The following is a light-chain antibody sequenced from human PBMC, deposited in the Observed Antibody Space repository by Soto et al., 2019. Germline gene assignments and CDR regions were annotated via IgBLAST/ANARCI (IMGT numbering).Light chain of an antibody. CDR3: AAWDDSLNGPV. CDR2: SNN. V-gene: IGLV1-44*01. CDR1: SSNIGSNT. Sequence: QSVLTQPPSASGTPGQRVTLSCSGSSSNIGSNTVNWYQQLPGTAPQLLIYSNNQRPSGVPDRLSGSKSGTSASRAISGLQSEDEADYYCAAWDDSLNGPVFGGGTKLTVL. J-gene: IGLJ3*02.